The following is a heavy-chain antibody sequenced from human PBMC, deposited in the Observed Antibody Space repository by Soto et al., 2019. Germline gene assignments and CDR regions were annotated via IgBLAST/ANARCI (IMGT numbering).Heavy chain of an antibody. D-gene: IGHD3-10*01. CDR2: INHSGST. V-gene: IGHV4-34*01. Sequence: SETLSLTCAVYGGSFSGYYWSWIRQPPGKGQEWIGEINHSGSTNYNPSLKSRVTISVDTSKNQFSLKLSSVTAADTAVYYCARSSPPHYYGSGSYYSNWFDPWGQGTLVTVSS. CDR3: ARSSPPHYYGSGSYYSNWFDP. CDR1: GGSFSGYY. J-gene: IGHJ5*02.